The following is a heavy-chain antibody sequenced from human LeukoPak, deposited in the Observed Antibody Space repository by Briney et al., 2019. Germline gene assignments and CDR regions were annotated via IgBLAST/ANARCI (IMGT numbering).Heavy chain of an antibody. CDR2: IDPSDSYT. CDR1: GCRFISYC. Sequence: EPLKSSCQGSGCRFISYCISWVRQMPGQGLEWMGMIDPSDSYTNYSPAYTGSVAISYDKSISTAYLQWSSLKASDTAMYYCARSAGMDVWGQGTTVTVSS. V-gene: IGHV5-10-1*01. CDR3: ARSAGMDV. J-gene: IGHJ6*02.